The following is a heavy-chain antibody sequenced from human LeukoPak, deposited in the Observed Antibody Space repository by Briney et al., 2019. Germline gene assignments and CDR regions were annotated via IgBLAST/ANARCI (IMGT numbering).Heavy chain of an antibody. J-gene: IGHJ4*02. CDR3: RGDGYNVDY. D-gene: IGHD5-24*01. CDR1: GFTVSSKH. Sequence: PGGSLRLSCAASGFTVSSKHMSWVRQAPGKGLEWVSVVYSAGSTYYADSVKGRFTISRDNSKNTLYLQMNSLRAEDTAVYYCRGDGYNVDYWGQGTLVTVSS. V-gene: IGHV3-53*05. CDR2: VYSAGST.